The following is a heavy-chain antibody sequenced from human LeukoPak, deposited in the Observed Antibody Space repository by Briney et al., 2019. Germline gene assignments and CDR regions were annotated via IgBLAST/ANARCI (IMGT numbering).Heavy chain of an antibody. J-gene: IGHJ4*02. CDR3: ARDADGYLDY. D-gene: IGHD3-22*01. Sequence: SETLSLTCTVSGGSIRTHYWGWIRQPPGKGLEWIAYIYQSGNTIYNPSLKSRVTMSVDTSKNQFSLKLSSVTAADTAVYYCARDADGYLDYWGQGTLVTVSS. V-gene: IGHV4-59*11. CDR1: GGSIRTHY. CDR2: IYQSGNT.